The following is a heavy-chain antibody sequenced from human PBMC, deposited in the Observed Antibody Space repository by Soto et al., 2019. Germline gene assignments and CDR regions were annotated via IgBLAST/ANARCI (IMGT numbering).Heavy chain of an antibody. Sequence: QITLKESGPTLVKPTQTITLTCTFSGFSLSTSGVGVGWIRQPPGKALEWLALIYWNDDKRYSPSLKSRITITKDTSKSQVVLTMTNMDPVDTATYYCAHIGLLRDFDYWGQGTLVTVSS. CDR2: IYWNDDK. V-gene: IGHV2-5*01. CDR1: GFSLSTSGVG. D-gene: IGHD4-17*01. J-gene: IGHJ4*02. CDR3: AHIGLLRDFDY.